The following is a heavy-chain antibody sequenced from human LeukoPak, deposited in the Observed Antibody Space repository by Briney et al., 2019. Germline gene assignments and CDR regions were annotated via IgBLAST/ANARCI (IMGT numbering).Heavy chain of an antibody. J-gene: IGHJ4*02. CDR1: GYSISSSNW. Sequence: PSDTLSLTCAASGYSISSSNWWGWIRQPPGEGLAWIGYIYYSGSAYYNPSLKSRVTMSVDTSKNQFSLKLSSVTAVDTAVYYCARIPSGYDILTGPGDWGQGTLVTVSS. V-gene: IGHV4-28*01. D-gene: IGHD3-9*01. CDR3: ARIPSGYDILTGPGD. CDR2: IYYSGSA.